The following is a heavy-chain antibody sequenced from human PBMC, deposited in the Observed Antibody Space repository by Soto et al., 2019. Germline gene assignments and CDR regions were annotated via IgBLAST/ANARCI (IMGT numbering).Heavy chain of an antibody. Sequence: ASVKVSCKASGYTFTSYAMHWVRQAPGQRLEWMGWINAGNGNTKYSQKFQGRVTITRDTSASTAYMELSSLRSEDTAVYYCARDYDILTGYYRLFDRRDNYFDYWGQGTLVTVSS. CDR1: GYTFTSYA. V-gene: IGHV1-3*01. D-gene: IGHD3-9*01. J-gene: IGHJ4*02. CDR3: ARDYDILTGYYRLFDRRDNYFDY. CDR2: INAGNGNT.